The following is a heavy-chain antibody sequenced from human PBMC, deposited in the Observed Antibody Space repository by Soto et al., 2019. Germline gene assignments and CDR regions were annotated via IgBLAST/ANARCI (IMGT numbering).Heavy chain of an antibody. D-gene: IGHD6-13*01. CDR1: GGSISSYY. CDR3: ARALSSAAGLYFDF. CDR2: IHTTDGT. Sequence: SQTLSLTCTVSGGSISSYYWSWIRQPAGKGMEWIGRIHTTDGTNYNPSLKSRVTMSIDTSNNQFSLKLSSLTAADTAVYYCARALSSAAGLYFDFWGQGTLVTVS. J-gene: IGHJ4*02. V-gene: IGHV4-4*07.